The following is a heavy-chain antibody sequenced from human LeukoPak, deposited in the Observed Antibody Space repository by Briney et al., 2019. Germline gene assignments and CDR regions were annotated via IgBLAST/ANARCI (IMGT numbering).Heavy chain of an antibody. D-gene: IGHD2-15*01. CDR3: ARLVGYCSGGSCLGGWFDP. CDR2: INHSGST. V-gene: IGHV4-34*01. Sequence: SETLSLTCAVYGGSFSGYYWSWIRQPPGKGLEWIGEINHSGSTNYNPSLKSRVTISVDTSKNQFSLKLSSVTAADTAVYYCARLVGYCSGGSCLGGWFDPWGQGTLVTVSS. J-gene: IGHJ5*02. CDR1: GGSFSGYY.